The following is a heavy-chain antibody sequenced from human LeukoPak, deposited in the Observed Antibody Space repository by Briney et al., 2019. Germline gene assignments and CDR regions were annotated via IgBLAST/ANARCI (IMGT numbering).Heavy chain of an antibody. CDR2: IIPILGTA. Sequence: SVKVSCKASGGTFSSYAISWVRQAPGQGLEWMGGIIPILGTANYAQKFRGRVTITADESTSTAYMELSSLRSEDTAVYYCARGSSGWAQLGYWGQGTLVTVSS. J-gene: IGHJ4*02. CDR3: ARGSSGWAQLGY. D-gene: IGHD6-19*01. V-gene: IGHV1-69*13. CDR1: GGTFSSYA.